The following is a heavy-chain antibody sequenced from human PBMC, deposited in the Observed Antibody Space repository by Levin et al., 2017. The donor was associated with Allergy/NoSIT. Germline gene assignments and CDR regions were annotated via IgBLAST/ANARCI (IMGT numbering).Heavy chain of an antibody. CDR1: GYTFTGYY. CDR2: INPNSGDT. Sequence: ASVKVSCKASGYTFTGYYMHWVRQAPRQGLEWMGRINPNSGDTNYVQKLQGRVTITRDTSISTAYMELSSLRSDDTALYYCVRDLRDYWGQGTLVTVSS. V-gene: IGHV1-2*06. J-gene: IGHJ4*02. CDR3: VRDLRDY.